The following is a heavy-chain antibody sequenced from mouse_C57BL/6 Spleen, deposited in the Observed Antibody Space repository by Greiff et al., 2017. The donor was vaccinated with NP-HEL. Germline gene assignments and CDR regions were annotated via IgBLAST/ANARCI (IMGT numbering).Heavy chain of an antibody. Sequence: QVQLKESGPELVKPGASVKISCKASGYAFSSSWMNWVKQRPGKGLEWIGRIYPGDGDTNYNGKFKGKATLTADKSSSTAYMQLSSLTSEDSAVYFCAREANWDVEGYFDYWGQGTTLTVSS. CDR3: AREANWDVEGYFDY. CDR2: IYPGDGDT. V-gene: IGHV1-82*01. CDR1: GYAFSSSW. J-gene: IGHJ2*01. D-gene: IGHD4-1*01.